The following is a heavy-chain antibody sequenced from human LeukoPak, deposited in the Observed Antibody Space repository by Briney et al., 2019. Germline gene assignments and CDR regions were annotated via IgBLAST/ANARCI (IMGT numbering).Heavy chain of an antibody. Sequence: SSETLSLTCSVSGASIRSSGHSWGWIRQPPGKGLEWIGNIYYSGSTYYNPSLESRVTMSLDTSKNQFSLKLSSVTAADTAVYYCARTYSSGYGPWGQGTLVTVSS. D-gene: IGHD6-19*01. J-gene: IGHJ5*02. CDR2: IYYSGST. V-gene: IGHV4-39*07. CDR3: ARTYSSGYGP. CDR1: GASIRSSGHS.